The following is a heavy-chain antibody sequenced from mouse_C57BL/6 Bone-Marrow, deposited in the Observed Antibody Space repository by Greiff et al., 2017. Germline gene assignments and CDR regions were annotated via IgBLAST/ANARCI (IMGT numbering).Heavy chain of an antibody. CDR2: IDPANGNT. V-gene: IGHV14-3*01. CDR3: ARWGTTVVATSEYFDY. J-gene: IGHJ2*01. Sequence: EVQLQQSVAELVRPGASVKLSCTASGFNIKNTYMHWVKQRPEQGLEWIGRIDPANGNTKYAPKFQGKATITADTSSNTAYLQLSSLTSGDTAVYYCARWGTTVVATSEYFDYWGQGTTLTVSS. CDR1: GFNIKNTY. D-gene: IGHD1-1*01.